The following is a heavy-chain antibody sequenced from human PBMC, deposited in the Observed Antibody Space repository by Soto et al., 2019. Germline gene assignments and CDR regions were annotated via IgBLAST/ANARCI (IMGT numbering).Heavy chain of an antibody. Sequence: SGGSLRLSFAAPDFPFTTPWVNWVRQPPGKALEWVGRIRSNNEGGTSDSAAHVKGRFAISRDDSKHTAYLQMDSLRTEDTAIYYCTTDSHYSGVLVRFDYWGLGTLVTVSS. CDR1: DFPFTTPW. D-gene: IGHD1-26*01. V-gene: IGHV3-15*07. CDR3: TTDSHYSGVLVRFDY. CDR2: IRSNNEGGTS. J-gene: IGHJ4*01.